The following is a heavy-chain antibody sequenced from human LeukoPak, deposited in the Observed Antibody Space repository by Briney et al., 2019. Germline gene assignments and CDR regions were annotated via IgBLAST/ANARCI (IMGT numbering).Heavy chain of an antibody. CDR1: GFTFSSYA. D-gene: IGHD3-3*01. Sequence: GGSLRLSCTASGFTFSSYAMSWVRQAPGRGLEWVSIISGDGGSTYYADSVKGRFTISRDNSKNTLYLQMNSLRAEDTAVYYCAKDTTTLLRFLEWLYGAFDIWGQGTMVTVSS. V-gene: IGHV3-23*01. CDR2: ISGDGGST. CDR3: AKDTTTLLRFLEWLYGAFDI. J-gene: IGHJ3*02.